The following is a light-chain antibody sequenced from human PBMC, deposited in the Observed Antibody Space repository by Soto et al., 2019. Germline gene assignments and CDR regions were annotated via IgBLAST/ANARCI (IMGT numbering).Light chain of an antibody. CDR2: EIS. Sequence: QSALAQPASVSGSTGQSITISCPGTSSDVGCYNYVSWYQHHPGKARKLMIYEISNRPSGYSHSFSCSESSNTTSLSISLLQAADEADYDCSTYTSRSTLYVYGTGSKGT. CDR3: STYTSRSTLYV. J-gene: IGLJ1*01. V-gene: IGLV2-14*01. CDR1: SSDVGCYNY.